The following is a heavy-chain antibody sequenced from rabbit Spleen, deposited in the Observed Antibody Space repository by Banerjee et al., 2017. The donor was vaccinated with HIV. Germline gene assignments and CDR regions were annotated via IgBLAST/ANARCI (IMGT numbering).Heavy chain of an antibody. Sequence: QQQLVESGGGLVKPEGSLTLTCKASGFDFSSSSYMCWVRQAPGKGLEWIACIDAGSSGFTYFATWAKGRFTCSKTSSTTVTLQMTRLTAADTATYFCARDTSSSFSSYGMDLWGPGTLVTVS. CDR3: ARDTSSSFSSYGMDL. V-gene: IGHV1S45*01. D-gene: IGHD1-1*01. CDR1: GFDFSSSSY. J-gene: IGHJ6*01. CDR2: IDAGSSGFT.